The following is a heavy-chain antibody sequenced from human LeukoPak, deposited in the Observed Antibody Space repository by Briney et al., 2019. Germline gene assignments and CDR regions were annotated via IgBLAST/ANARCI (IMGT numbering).Heavy chain of an antibody. J-gene: IGHJ6*02. D-gene: IGHD3-10*01. CDR3: ARVGGSNYYYYGMDV. CDR1: GGSISSYY. Sequence: SETLSLTCTVSGGSISSYYWSWIRQLPGKGLEWIGYIYYSGSTNYNPSLKSRVTISVDTSKNQFSLKLGSVTAADTAVYYCARVGGSNYYYYGMDVWGQGTTVTVSS. CDR2: IYYSGST. V-gene: IGHV4-59*01.